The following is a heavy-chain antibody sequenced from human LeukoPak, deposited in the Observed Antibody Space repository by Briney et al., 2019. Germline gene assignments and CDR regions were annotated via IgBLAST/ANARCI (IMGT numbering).Heavy chain of an antibody. Sequence: GASVKVSCKGSRYIFTGYYIHWVRQAPGQGLEWMGWINPNSGGTNYAQKFQGRVTMTRDTSISTVYMELRRLRSDDTAVYYCASSSVGALGYWGQGTLVTVSS. CDR2: INPNSGGT. D-gene: IGHD1-26*01. J-gene: IGHJ4*02. CDR1: RYIFTGYY. V-gene: IGHV1-2*02. CDR3: ASSSVGALGY.